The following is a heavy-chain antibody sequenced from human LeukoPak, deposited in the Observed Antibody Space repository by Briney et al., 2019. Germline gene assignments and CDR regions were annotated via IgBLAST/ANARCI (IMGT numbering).Heavy chain of an antibody. CDR3: ARRDYDFWSGFRWFDP. D-gene: IGHD3-3*01. CDR2: IYPGDSDT. Sequence: GESLKISCKGSGYSFTSYWIGWVRQLPGKGLEWMGIIYPGDSDTRYSPSFQGQVTISADKSISTAYLQWRSLKASDTAMYYCARRDYDFWSGFRWFDPWGQGTLVTVSS. CDR1: GYSFTSYW. V-gene: IGHV5-51*01. J-gene: IGHJ5*02.